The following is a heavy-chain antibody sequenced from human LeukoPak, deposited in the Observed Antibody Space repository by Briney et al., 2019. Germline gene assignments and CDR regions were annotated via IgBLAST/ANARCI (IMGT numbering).Heavy chain of an antibody. V-gene: IGHV1-18*01. Sequence: ASVKVSCKASGYTFTSYGISWVRQAPGQGREWMGWISAYNGNTNYAQKLQGRVTMTTDTSTSTAYMELRSLRSDDTAVYYCARDPRIVVVAANHWFDPWGQGTLVTVSS. CDR2: ISAYNGNT. CDR3: ARDPRIVVVAANHWFDP. J-gene: IGHJ5*02. D-gene: IGHD2-15*01. CDR1: GYTFTSYG.